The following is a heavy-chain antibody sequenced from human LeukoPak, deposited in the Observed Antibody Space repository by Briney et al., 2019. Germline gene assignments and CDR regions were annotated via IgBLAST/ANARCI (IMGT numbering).Heavy chain of an antibody. J-gene: IGHJ6*03. V-gene: IGHV3-20*04. CDR1: GFTFDDYG. CDR2: INWNGGST. Sequence: PGGSLRLSCAASGFTFDDYGMSWVRQAPGKGLEWVSGINWNGGSTGYADSVKGRFTISRDNAKNSLYLQMNSLRAEDTALYYCARDKGVPAAISYYYYYYMDVWGKGTTVTVSS. D-gene: IGHD2-2*01. CDR3: ARDKGVPAAISYYYYYYMDV.